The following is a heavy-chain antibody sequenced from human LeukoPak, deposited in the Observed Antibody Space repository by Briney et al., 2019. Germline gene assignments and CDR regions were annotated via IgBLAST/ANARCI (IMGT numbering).Heavy chain of an antibody. V-gene: IGHV4-39*01. Sequence: SETLSLTCTVSGGSISSSSYYWGWIRQPPGKGLEWIGSIYYSGSTYYNPSLKSRVTISVDTSKNQFSLKLSSVTAADTAMYYCARHSRQLRGRIFYWGQGTLVTVSS. J-gene: IGHJ4*02. D-gene: IGHD4-11*01. CDR2: IYYSGST. CDR1: GGSISSSSYY. CDR3: ARHSRQLRGRIFY.